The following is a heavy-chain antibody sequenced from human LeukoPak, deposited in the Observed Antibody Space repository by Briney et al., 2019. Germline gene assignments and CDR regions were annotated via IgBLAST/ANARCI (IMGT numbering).Heavy chain of an antibody. V-gene: IGHV4-39*01. CDR3: ARQLPTAAADTRGYFDY. D-gene: IGHD6-25*01. J-gene: IGHJ4*01. CDR2: IFYGEST. Sequence: SETLSLTCSASAGSISNGDYYWGWIRQAPGQGLEWIGCIFYGESTHYNPSLKSRATISVDTSKNQFSLKLTSVTAADAAIYYCARQLPTAAADTRGYFDYWGQGTVVTVSS. CDR1: AGSISNGDYY.